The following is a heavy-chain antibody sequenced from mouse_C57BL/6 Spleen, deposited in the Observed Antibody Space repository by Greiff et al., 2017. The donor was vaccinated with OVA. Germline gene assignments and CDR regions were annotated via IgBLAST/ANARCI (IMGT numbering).Heavy chain of an antibody. CDR1: GFTFSNYW. CDR2: IRLKSDNYAT. Sequence: EVMLVESGGGLVQPGGSMKLSCVASGFTFSNYWMNWVRQSPEKGLEWVAQIRLKSDNYATHYAESVKGRFTISRDDSKSSVYLQMNNLRAEDTGIYYCTDDLGFAYWGQGTLVTVSA. J-gene: IGHJ3*01. V-gene: IGHV6-3*01. CDR3: TDDLGFAY. D-gene: IGHD2-12*01.